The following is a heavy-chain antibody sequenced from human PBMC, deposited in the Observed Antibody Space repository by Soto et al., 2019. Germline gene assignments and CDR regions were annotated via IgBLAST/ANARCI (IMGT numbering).Heavy chain of an antibody. V-gene: IGHV4-39*01. CDR3: TRRSQTATVRGLDY. Sequence: QLQLQESGPGLVKPSETLSLTCTVSGGSISSSTFYWGWIRQPPGKGLEWIGTIYYTGSTYYNPSLKSRVTISLDTSKNPFSLNLKFVTAADTVVYYWTRRSQTATVRGLDYWGQGTLVTVSS. D-gene: IGHD3-10*01. CDR2: IYYTGST. CDR1: GGSISSSTFY. J-gene: IGHJ4*02.